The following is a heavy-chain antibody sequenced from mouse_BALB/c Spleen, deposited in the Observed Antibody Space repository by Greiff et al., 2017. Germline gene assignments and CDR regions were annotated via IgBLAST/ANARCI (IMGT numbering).Heavy chain of an antibody. CDR3: ARWGLLWPQAMDY. J-gene: IGHJ4*01. CDR2: ISSGSSTI. CDR1: GFTFSSFG. Sequence: EVQGVESGGGLVQPGGSRKLSCAASGFTFSSFGMHWVRQAPEKGLEWVAYISSGSSTIYYADTVKGRFTISRDNPKNTLFLQMTSLRSEDTAMYYCARWGLLWPQAMDYWGQGTSVTVSS. D-gene: IGHD1-1*02. V-gene: IGHV5-17*02.